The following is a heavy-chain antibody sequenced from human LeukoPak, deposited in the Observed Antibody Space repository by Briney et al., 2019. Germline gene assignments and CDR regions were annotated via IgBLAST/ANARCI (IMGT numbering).Heavy chain of an antibody. J-gene: IGHJ4*02. CDR3: ARDAQSGFDYSNSLEY. Sequence: GGSLRLSCAASGFTYSHYGMHGVRQAPGKGREWVAVIWSDATEKYYGDAVKGRFTISRDNSRNTLYLQMNSLRVEDTAVYYCARDAQSGFDYSNSLEYWGQGTLVTVSS. CDR2: IWSDATEK. CDR1: GFTYSHYG. V-gene: IGHV3-33*08. D-gene: IGHD4-11*01.